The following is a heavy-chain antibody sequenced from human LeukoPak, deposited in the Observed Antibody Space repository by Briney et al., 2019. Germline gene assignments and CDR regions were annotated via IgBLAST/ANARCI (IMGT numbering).Heavy chain of an antibody. J-gene: IGHJ4*02. CDR2: INPSGGST. CDR1: GYTFTSYY. CDR3: ARVYYLWESYRYLFDY. Sequence: ASVKVSCKASGYTFTSYYMHWVRQAPGQGLEWMGIINPSGGSTSYAQKFQGRVTMTRDTSITTAYMELSSLKSDDTALYYCARVYYLWESYRYLFDYWGQGSLVTVSS. V-gene: IGHV1-46*01. D-gene: IGHD3-16*02.